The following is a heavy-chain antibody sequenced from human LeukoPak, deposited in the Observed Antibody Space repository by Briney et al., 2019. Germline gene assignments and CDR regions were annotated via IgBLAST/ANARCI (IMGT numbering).Heavy chain of an antibody. CDR2: ISNSGGST. CDR1: GFTFSSYA. D-gene: IGHD2-15*01. J-gene: IGHJ4*02. CDR3: AKARGYCSGGSCYSFDY. Sequence: GGSLRLSCAASGFTFSSYAMSWVRQAPGKGLEWVSAISNSGGSTYYADSVKGRFTISRDNSKNTLYLQMNSLRAEDTAVYYCAKARGYCSGGSCYSFDYWGQGTLVTVSS. V-gene: IGHV3-23*01.